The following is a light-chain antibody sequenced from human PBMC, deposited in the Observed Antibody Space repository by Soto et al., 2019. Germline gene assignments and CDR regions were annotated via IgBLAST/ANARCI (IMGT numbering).Light chain of an antibody. CDR2: DVS. Sequence: QSALTQPASVSGSPGQSITISCTGTSSDVGGYNYVSWYQQQPGKAPKLMIYDVSNRPSGVSNRFSGSKSGNTASLTISGRQAEDEADYYCSSYTSSSTYGFGTGTKLTVL. V-gene: IGLV2-14*01. CDR3: SSYTSSSTYG. CDR1: SSDVGGYNY. J-gene: IGLJ1*01.